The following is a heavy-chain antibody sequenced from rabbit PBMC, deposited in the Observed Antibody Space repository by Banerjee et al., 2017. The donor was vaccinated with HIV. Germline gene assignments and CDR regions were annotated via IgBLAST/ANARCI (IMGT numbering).Heavy chain of an antibody. CDR3: ARAVGYADYAYDL. D-gene: IGHD6-1*01. Sequence: QSLEESGGDLVKPGASLTLTCTASGFSFSINYSMCWVRQAPGKGLEWIGCIYVGSGSTYYASWAKGRFTISKTSSTTVTLQMTSLTAADTATYFCARAVGYADYAYDLWGPGTLVTVS. CDR2: IYVGSGST. CDR1: GFSFSINYS. J-gene: IGHJ6*01. V-gene: IGHV1S40*01.